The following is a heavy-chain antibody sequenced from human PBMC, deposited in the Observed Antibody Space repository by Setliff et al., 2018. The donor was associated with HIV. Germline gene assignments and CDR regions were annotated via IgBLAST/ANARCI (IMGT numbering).Heavy chain of an antibody. D-gene: IGHD3-10*01. CDR2: INQDGSNK. V-gene: IGHV3-7*01. J-gene: IGHJ6*03. CDR3: ARDRVELFWDGELNYMDV. Sequence: GGSLRLSCAASGFTFSNNWMSWVRQAPGKGLEWVANINQDGSNKYYADSVKGRFTISRDNSKNTLYLQMNSLRAEDTAVYYCARDRVELFWDGELNYMDVWGKGTTVTVSS. CDR1: GFTFSNNW.